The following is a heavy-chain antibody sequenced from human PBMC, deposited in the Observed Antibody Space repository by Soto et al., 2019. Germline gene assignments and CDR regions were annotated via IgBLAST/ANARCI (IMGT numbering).Heavy chain of an antibody. D-gene: IGHD3-22*01. CDR2: IIPVFGTT. CDR3: TRDSYDRRGRSRPN. J-gene: IGHJ4*02. V-gene: IGHV1-69*13. Sequence: GASVKVSCKASGGTFSSYAINWVRQAPGQGLEWMGGIIPVFGTTNYAQKFQGRVTITADESTSIVYMELSSLRSEDTAVYYCTRDSYDRRGRSRPNWGQGTLVTVSS. CDR1: GGTFSSYA.